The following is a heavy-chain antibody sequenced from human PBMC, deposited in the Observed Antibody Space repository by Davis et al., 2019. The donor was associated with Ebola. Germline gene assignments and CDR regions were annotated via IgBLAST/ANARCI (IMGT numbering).Heavy chain of an antibody. CDR3: ARQSIGLVADDAFDI. V-gene: IGHV5-51*01. CDR2: IYPGDSDT. Sequence: GESLKISCQASGYSFTSYWIGWVRQMSGTGLEWMGLIYPGDSDTRYSLSFQGQVTISADKSISTAYLQWSSLKASDTAMYYCARQSIGLVADDAFDIWGQGTMVTVSS. CDR1: GYSFTSYW. J-gene: IGHJ3*02. D-gene: IGHD5-12*01.